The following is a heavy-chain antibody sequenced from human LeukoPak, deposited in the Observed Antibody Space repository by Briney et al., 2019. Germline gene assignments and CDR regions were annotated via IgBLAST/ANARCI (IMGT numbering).Heavy chain of an antibody. Sequence: GGSLRLSCAASGFTFSSYGMHWVRQAPGKGLEWVAVIWYDGSNKHYADSVKGRFTISRDNSKNTLYLQMNSLRAEDTAVYYCARWGSTYDSSGYYTDWGQGTLVTVSS. CDR2: IWYDGSNK. CDR1: GFTFSSYG. J-gene: IGHJ4*02. D-gene: IGHD3-22*01. CDR3: ARWGSTYDSSGYYTD. V-gene: IGHV3-33*01.